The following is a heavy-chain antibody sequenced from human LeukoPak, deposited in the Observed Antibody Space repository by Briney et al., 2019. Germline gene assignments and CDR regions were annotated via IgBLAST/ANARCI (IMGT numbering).Heavy chain of an antibody. V-gene: IGHV3-48*03. CDR1: GFSFGGYE. CDR3: AKDFPHYYESSHGMDA. J-gene: IGHJ6*02. CDR2: ISTTGSTV. Sequence: GGSLRLSCAASGFSFGGYEMNWVRQAPGEGLEWVSYISTTGSTVYYADSVEGRFTISRDNAKNLLYLQMNSLRAEDAAVYYCAKDFPHYYESSHGMDAWGQGTTVTVSS. D-gene: IGHD3-22*01.